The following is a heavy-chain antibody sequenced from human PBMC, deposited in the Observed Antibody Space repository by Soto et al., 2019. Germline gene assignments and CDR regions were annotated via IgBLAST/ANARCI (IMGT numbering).Heavy chain of an antibody. CDR3: VKDGGYCSSSTCYAPRNHYFDS. CDR1: GFTFSDYW. CDR2: IKFDGSEK. Sequence: EVHLVESGGGMVQPGGSLRLSCEASGFTFSDYWMGWVRQAPGKGPEWVANIKFDGSEKQYVDSVRGRFTISRDNSRSSLSLQMNSLRAGDTAVYYCVKDGGYCSSSTCYAPRNHYFDSWGQGTLVTVSS. J-gene: IGHJ4*02. D-gene: IGHD2-2*01. V-gene: IGHV3-7*03.